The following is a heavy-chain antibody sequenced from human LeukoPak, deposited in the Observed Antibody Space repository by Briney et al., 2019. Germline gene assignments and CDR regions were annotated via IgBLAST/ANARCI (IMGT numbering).Heavy chain of an antibody. D-gene: IGHD6-13*01. CDR3: AKTGGIAALTGDY. CDR1: GFTFSSYS. V-gene: IGHV3-21*04. Sequence: PGGSLRLSCAASGFTFSSYSMNWVRQAPGKGLGWVSSISGSSSYIYYADSVKGRFTISRDNAKNSLHLQMSSLRAEGTAVYYCAKTGGIAALTGDYWGQGTLVTVSS. CDR2: ISGSSSYI. J-gene: IGHJ4*02.